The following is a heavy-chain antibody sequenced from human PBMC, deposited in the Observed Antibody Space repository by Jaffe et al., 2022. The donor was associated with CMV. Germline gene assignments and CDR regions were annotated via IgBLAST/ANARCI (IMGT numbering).Heavy chain of an antibody. CDR3: ASRNIVATNYYFDY. V-gene: IGHV1-3*01. CDR2: INAGNGNT. D-gene: IGHD5-12*01. J-gene: IGHJ4*02. Sequence: QVQLVQSGAEVKKPGASVKVSCKASGYTFTSYAMHWVRQAPGQRLEWMGWINAGNGNTKYSQKFQGRVTITRDTSASTAYMELSSLRSEDTAVYYCASRNIVATNYYFDYWGQGTLVTVSS. CDR1: GYTFTSYA.